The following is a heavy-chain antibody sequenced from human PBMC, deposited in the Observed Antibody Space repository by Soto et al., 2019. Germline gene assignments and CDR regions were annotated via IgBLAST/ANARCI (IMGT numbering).Heavy chain of an antibody. CDR2: IYYSGGT. CDR3: AREKIVATISPRYYYMDV. V-gene: IGHV1-2*04. D-gene: IGHD5-12*01. J-gene: IGHJ6*03. Sequence: TCTVSGGTISSYYWSWIRKTPGKGLEWIGYIYYSGGTNYAQKFQGWVTMTRDTSISTAYMELSRLRSDDTAVYYCAREKIVATISPRYYYMDVWGKGTTVTVSS. CDR1: GGTISSYY.